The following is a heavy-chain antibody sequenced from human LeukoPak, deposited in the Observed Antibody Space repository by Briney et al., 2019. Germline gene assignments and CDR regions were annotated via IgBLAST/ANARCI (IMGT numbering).Heavy chain of an antibody. CDR3: ASHVLLWFGGIPSHFDY. D-gene: IGHD3-10*01. CDR1: GGSISSGGYY. J-gene: IGHJ4*02. Sequence: PSQTLSLTCTVSGGSISSGGYYWGWIRQPPGKGLEWIGSIYYSGSTYYNPSLKSRVTISVDTSKNQFSLKLSSVTAADTAVYYCASHVLLWFGGIPSHFDYWGQGTLVTVSS. CDR2: IYYSGST. V-gene: IGHV4-39*07.